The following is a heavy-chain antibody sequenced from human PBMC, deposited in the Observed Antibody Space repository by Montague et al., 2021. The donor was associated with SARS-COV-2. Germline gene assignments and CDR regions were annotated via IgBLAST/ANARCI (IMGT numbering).Heavy chain of an antibody. CDR1: GDSVSSNTAT. J-gene: IGHJ6*02. Sequence: CVIPGDSVSSNTATWNWVRQSPSRGLEWLGRTYYRSKWYNDYAVSVRGRVTINPDTSKNQFSLQLNSVTPEDTAIYYCTSGREGNYNVTDVWGQGTTVTVSS. CDR2: TYYRSKWYN. V-gene: IGHV6-1*01. CDR3: TSGREGNYNVTDV. D-gene: IGHD1-1*01.